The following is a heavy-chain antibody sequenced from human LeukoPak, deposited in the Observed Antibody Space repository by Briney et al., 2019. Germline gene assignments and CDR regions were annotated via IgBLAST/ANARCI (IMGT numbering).Heavy chain of an antibody. J-gene: IGHJ3*02. CDR1: GFTFSSYS. D-gene: IGHD2-21*02. V-gene: IGHV3-48*02. CDR2: ISSGSSTI. CDR3: ARENIVVVTAIRGAFDI. Sequence: GGSLRLSCAASGFTFSSYSMNWVRQAPGKGLEWVSYISSGSSTIYYADSVKGRFTISRDNAKNSLCLQMNSLRDEDTAVYYCARENIVVVTAIRGAFDIWGQGTMVTVSS.